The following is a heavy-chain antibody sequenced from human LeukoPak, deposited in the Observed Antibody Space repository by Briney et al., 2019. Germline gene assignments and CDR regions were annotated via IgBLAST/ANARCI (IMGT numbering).Heavy chain of an antibody. J-gene: IGHJ4*02. V-gene: IGHV4-59*01. CDR2: IYYSGST. CDR3: ARDRHSTGPFDY. D-gene: IGHD5-18*01. Sequence: PSETLSLTCTVSGGSISRYYWSWIRQPPGKGLEWIGYIYYSGSTNYNPSLKSRVMISVDTSKNQFSLKLSSVTAADTAVYCCARDRHSTGPFDYWGQGTLVTVSS. CDR1: GGSISRYY.